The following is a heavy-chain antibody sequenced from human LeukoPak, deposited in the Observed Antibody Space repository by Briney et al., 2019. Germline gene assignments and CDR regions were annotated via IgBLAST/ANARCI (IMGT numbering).Heavy chain of an antibody. CDR3: ARDSRSTGSFLS. CDR2: IRYDGSNK. J-gene: IGHJ4*02. CDR1: GFTFSSYG. Sequence: PGGSLRLSCAASGFTFSSYGMHWVRQAPGKGLEWVAFIRYDGSNKYYADSVKGRFTISRDNSKNTLYLEMNSLIPEDTALYYCARDSRSTGSFLSWGQGTLVTVSS. D-gene: IGHD4-17*01. V-gene: IGHV3-30*02.